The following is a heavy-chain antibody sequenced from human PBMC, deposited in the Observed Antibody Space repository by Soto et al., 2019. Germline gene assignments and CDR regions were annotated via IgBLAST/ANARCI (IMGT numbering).Heavy chain of an antibody. CDR3: ARFVATISGYYYGMDV. J-gene: IGHJ6*02. CDR1: GYSFTSYW. V-gene: IGHV5-51*01. CDR2: IYPGDSDT. D-gene: IGHD5-12*01. Sequence: GESLKISCKGSGYSFTSYWIGWVRQMPGKGLEWMGIIYPGDSDTRYSPSFQGQVTISADKSISTAYLQWSSLKASDTAMYYCARFVATISGYYYGMDVWGQGPTVTVSS.